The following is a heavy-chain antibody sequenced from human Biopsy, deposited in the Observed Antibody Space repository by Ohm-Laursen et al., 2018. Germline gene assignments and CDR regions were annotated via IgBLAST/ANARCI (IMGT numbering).Heavy chain of an antibody. CDR2: IIPMFGTA. V-gene: IGHV1-69*13. CDR3: ARGPHDGSRSCFDY. CDR1: GGTFINYA. Sequence: GAAVKVSCKASGGTFINYAISRVRQAPGQGLEWMGGIIPMFGTANYAQMFQGGVTNSADESTSTSYMELSSLTTEDTAIYYCARGPHDGSRSCFDYWGRGTLVTVSS. D-gene: IGHD1-26*01. J-gene: IGHJ4*01.